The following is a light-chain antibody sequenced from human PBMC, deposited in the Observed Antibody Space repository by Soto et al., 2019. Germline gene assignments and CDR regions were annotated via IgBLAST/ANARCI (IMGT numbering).Light chain of an antibody. CDR1: QSVSSY. CDR3: QQYDSWLT. V-gene: IGKV3-15*01. J-gene: IGKJ4*01. CDR2: DAS. Sequence: EIVLTQSPVTLSLSPGERATLYCRASQSVSSYLAWYQQKPGQTPRLVIYDASSRASGIPARFSGSRPGTEFSLTISGLQSEDFGVYYCQQYDSWLTFGGGTKVDIK.